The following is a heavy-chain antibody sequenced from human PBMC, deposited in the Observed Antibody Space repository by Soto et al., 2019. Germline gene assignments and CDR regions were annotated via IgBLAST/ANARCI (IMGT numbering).Heavy chain of an antibody. CDR1: GGTFSSDS. CDR2: IIPMFDTP. J-gene: IGHJ4*02. Sequence: QVQLVQSWAEVKKPGSSVKVSCKASGGTFSSDSFSWVRQAPGQGLEWMGGIIPMFDTPIYAQKFQDRVTITADESTSTAYMQLRSLRSGDTAVYYCARSGGLDRDFNYWGQGSLVTVSS. D-gene: IGHD2-15*01. V-gene: IGHV1-69*12. CDR3: ARSGGLDRDFNY.